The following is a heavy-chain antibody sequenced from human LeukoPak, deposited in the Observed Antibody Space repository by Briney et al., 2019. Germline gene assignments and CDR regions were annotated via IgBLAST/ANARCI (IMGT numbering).Heavy chain of an antibody. J-gene: IGHJ4*02. CDR3: ARMTQWLEYFDY. Sequence: SETLSLTCTVSGGSISSGSYYWRWIRQPAGKGLEWIGRIYTSGSTNYNPSLKSRVTISVDTSKNQFSLKLSSVTAADTAVYYCARMTQWLEYFDYWGQGTLVTVSS. CDR2: IYTSGST. D-gene: IGHD6-19*01. V-gene: IGHV4-61*02. CDR1: GGSISSGSYY.